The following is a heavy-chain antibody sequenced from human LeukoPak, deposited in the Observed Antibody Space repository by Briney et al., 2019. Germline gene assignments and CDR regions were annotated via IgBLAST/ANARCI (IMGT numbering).Heavy chain of an antibody. Sequence: PGGSLRLSCAASGFTFSDYWMYWVRQVPGEGLVWVSRIHRDGSSTSDADSVKGRFTMSRDNAKNSLYLQMSSLRAEDTAVYYCARGDDYVWGSYRYADYWGQGTLVTVSS. J-gene: IGHJ4*02. CDR1: GFTFSDYW. CDR2: IHRDGSST. CDR3: ARGDDYVWGSYRYADY. D-gene: IGHD3-16*02. V-gene: IGHV3-74*01.